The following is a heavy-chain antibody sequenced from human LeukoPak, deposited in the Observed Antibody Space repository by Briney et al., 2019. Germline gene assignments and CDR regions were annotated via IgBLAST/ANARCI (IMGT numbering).Heavy chain of an antibody. CDR1: GFAFSSYA. J-gene: IGHJ6*02. CDR3: ARDHVVPAGGEYYYGMDV. D-gene: IGHD2-2*01. V-gene: IGHV3-30-3*01. CDR2: ISYDGSNK. Sequence: GGSLRLSCAASGFAFSSYAMHWVRQAPGKGLEWVAVISYDGSNKYYADSVKGRFTISRDNSKNTLYLQMNSLRAEDTAVYYCARDHVVPAGGEYYYGMDVWGQGTTVTVSS.